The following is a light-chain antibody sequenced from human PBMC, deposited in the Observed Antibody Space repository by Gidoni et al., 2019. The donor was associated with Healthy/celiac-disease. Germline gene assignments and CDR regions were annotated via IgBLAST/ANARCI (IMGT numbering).Light chain of an antibody. Sequence: DIVMTQSPHSLAVSLGERATINCKSSQSVLYSSNNKNYLAWYQQKPGQPPKLLIYWASTRESGVPDRFSGSGSGTDFTLTISSLQADDVAVYYCQQYYSTPLTFGGGTKVEIK. V-gene: IGKV4-1*01. CDR2: WAS. CDR1: QSVLYSSNNKNY. J-gene: IGKJ4*01. CDR3: QQYYSTPLT.